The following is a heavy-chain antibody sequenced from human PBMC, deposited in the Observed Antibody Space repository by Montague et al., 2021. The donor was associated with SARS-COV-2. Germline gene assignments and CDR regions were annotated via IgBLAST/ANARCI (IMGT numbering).Heavy chain of an antibody. Sequence: SETLSLTCAVYGGSFSDYHWSWIRQPPGQGLEWIGEINHSGNTNYNPSLKSRVTISRDTSKSQFSLKLSSVTAADTAVYYCARGVTDLSMIVVVLLGDSHYFDSWGQGTLVTVSS. D-gene: IGHD3-22*01. CDR2: INHSGNT. J-gene: IGHJ4*02. CDR1: GGSFSDYH. CDR3: ARGVTDLSMIVVVLLGDSHYFDS. V-gene: IGHV4-34*01.